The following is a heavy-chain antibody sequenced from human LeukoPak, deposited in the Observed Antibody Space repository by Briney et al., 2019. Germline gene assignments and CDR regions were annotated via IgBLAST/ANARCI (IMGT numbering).Heavy chain of an antibody. CDR3: ARAPTVYLAWFDP. CDR2: IIPILGIA. CDR1: GGTFSSYA. V-gene: IGHV1-69*04. J-gene: IGHJ5*02. Sequence: SLKVSFKASGGTFSSYAISSVRQAPGQGLEWMGRIIPILGIANYAQKLQGRVTITADKSTSTAYMELSSLRSEDTAVYYCARAPTVYLAWFDPWGQGTLVTVSS. D-gene: IGHD3-9*01.